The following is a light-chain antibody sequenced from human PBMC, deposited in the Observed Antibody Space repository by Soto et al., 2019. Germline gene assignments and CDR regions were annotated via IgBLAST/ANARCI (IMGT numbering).Light chain of an antibody. V-gene: IGKV1-5*01. J-gene: IGKJ5*01. CDR3: QQYNSYSAT. CDR2: DAS. CDR1: QSISSW. Sequence: GDSVTMTFRASQSISSWLAWYQQKPGKAPKFLIYDASNLESGVPSRFSGSGSGTEFTLTISSLQPDDFATYYCQQYNSYSATFGQGTRLEIK.